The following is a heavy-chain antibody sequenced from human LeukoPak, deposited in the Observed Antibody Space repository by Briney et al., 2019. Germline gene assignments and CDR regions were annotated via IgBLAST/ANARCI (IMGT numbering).Heavy chain of an antibody. Sequence: PGGSLRLSCAASGFTFSDYWMTWVRQAPGKGLEWVANIKPDGSERYHVDSVKGRFTISRDNAKNSLYLQMNSLRAEDTAVYYCAKRERGSYSLDYWGQGTLVTVSS. J-gene: IGHJ4*02. CDR3: AKRERGSYSLDY. CDR1: GFTFSDYW. V-gene: IGHV3-7*03. D-gene: IGHD1-26*01. CDR2: IKPDGSER.